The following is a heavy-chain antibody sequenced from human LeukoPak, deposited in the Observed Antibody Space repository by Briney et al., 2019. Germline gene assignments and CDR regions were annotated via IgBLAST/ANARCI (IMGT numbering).Heavy chain of an antibody. CDR1: GFTFDDYA. J-gene: IGHJ3*02. D-gene: IGHD1-20*01. V-gene: IGHV3-9*01. CDR3: AKDFTEEYNWNAFDI. Sequence: GRSLGLSCAASGFTFDDYAMHWVRQAPGKGLEWVSGISWNSGSIGYADSVKGRFTISRDNAKNSLYLQMNSLRAEDTALYYCAKDFTEEYNWNAFDIWGQGTMVTVSS. CDR2: ISWNSGSI.